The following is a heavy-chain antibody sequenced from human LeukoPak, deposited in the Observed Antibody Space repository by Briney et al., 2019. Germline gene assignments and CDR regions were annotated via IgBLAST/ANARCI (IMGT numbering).Heavy chain of an antibody. CDR3: AVGGYSSSWYWGYFDY. V-gene: IGHV3-20*04. Sequence: PGGSLRLSCAASGFTFDDYAMSWVRQTPGKGLEWVSGTNWDGGRTGYADSVKGRFTISRDNSKNTLYLQMNSLRAEDTAVYYCAVGGYSSSWYWGYFDYWGQGTLVTVSS. CDR1: GFTFDDYA. J-gene: IGHJ4*02. CDR2: TNWDGGRT. D-gene: IGHD6-13*01.